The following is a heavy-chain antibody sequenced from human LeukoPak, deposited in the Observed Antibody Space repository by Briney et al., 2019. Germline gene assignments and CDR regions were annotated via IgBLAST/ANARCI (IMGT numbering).Heavy chain of an antibody. Sequence: ASVKVSCKASGYTFTSYDINWVRQATGQGLEWMGWMYPNSGNTGYAQKFQGRVTITRNTSISTAYMELSSLRSEDTAVYYCARASGDDAFDIWGQGTMVTVSS. D-gene: IGHD7-27*01. CDR1: GYTFTSYD. CDR3: ARASGDDAFDI. J-gene: IGHJ3*02. CDR2: MYPNSGNT. V-gene: IGHV1-8*03.